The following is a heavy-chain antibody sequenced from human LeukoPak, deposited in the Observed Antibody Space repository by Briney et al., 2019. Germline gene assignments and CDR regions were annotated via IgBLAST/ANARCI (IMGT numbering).Heavy chain of an antibody. CDR1: GFSLTTSGMY. V-gene: IGHV2-70*11. Sequence: ASGPTLVNPTQTLTLTCTFSGFSLTTSGMYVSWIRQPPGKALEWLARIDWDDDKYYRTSLKTRLTISKDTSKNQVVLTLTNIDPVDTATYYCARMTGATHDYWGQGTLVTVSS. CDR3: ARMTGATHDY. CDR2: IDWDDDK. J-gene: IGHJ4*02. D-gene: IGHD1-26*01.